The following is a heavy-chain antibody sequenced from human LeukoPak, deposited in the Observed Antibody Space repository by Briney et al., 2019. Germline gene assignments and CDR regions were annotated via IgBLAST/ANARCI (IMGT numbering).Heavy chain of an antibody. Sequence: GGSLRLSCAASGFIFSDHYMDWVRQAPGKGLEWVGRTRNEANIYTTKYAASVKGRFTISREDSKNSLYLQMNSLKTEDTAVYYCASPVGATTVRAFDIWGQGTMVTVSS. CDR1: GFIFSDHY. CDR2: TRNEANIYTT. CDR3: ASPVGATTVRAFDI. D-gene: IGHD1-26*01. V-gene: IGHV3-72*01. J-gene: IGHJ3*02.